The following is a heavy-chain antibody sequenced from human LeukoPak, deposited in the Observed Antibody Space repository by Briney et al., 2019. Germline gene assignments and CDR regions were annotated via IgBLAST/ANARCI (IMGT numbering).Heavy chain of an antibody. V-gene: IGHV4-34*01. CDR2: INHSGST. CDR1: GGSFSGYY. D-gene: IGHD2-2*02. CDR3: ARVSFKVVPAAIGKGNYYYYYGMDV. Sequence: PSETLSLTCAVYGGSFSGYYWSWIRRPPGKGLEWIGEINHSGSTNYNPSLKSRVTISVDTSKNQFSLKLSSVTAADTAVYYCARVSFKVVPAAIGKGNYYYYYGMDVWGQGTTVTVSS. J-gene: IGHJ6*02.